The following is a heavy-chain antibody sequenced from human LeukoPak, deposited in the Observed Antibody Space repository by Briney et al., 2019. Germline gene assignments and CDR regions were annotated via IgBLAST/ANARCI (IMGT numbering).Heavy chain of an antibody. V-gene: IGHV4-39*01. CDR2: IYYSGST. CDR3: ARRRPPSWGSGSPDRLGAMKNWFDP. Sequence: PSETLSLTCTVSGGSISSSSYYWGWIRQPPGKGLEWIGSIYYSGSTYYNPSLKSRVTISVDTSKNQFSLKLSSVTAADTAVYYCARRRPPSWGSGSPDRLGAMKNWFDPWGQGTLVTVSS. J-gene: IGHJ5*02. D-gene: IGHD3-10*01. CDR1: GGSISSSSYY.